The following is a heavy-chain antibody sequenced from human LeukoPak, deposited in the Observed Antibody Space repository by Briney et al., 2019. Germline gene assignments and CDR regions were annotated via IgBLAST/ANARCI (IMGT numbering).Heavy chain of an antibody. CDR3: ARGRAPPYYYGSGSYQGGWFDP. D-gene: IGHD3-10*01. CDR1: GFTFSSYS. J-gene: IGHJ5*02. V-gene: IGHV3-48*04. CDR2: ISSSSSTI. Sequence: GGSLRLSCAASGFTFSSYSMNWVRQAPGKGLEWVSYISSSSSTIYYADSVKGRFTISRDNAKNSLYLQMNSLRAEDTAVYYCARGRAPPYYYGSGSYQGGWFDPWGQGTLVTVSS.